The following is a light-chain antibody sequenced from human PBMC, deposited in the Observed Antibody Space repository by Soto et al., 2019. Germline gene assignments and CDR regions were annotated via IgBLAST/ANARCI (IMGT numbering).Light chain of an antibody. CDR3: CSYTRGGTHSV. Sequence: QSALTQPASVSGSPGQSITISCTGTSSDVGGYNYVSWYQQHPDKAPKLMIYEVNHRPSGVSNRFSGSKSDNTASLTISGLQSEDEADYYCCSYTRGGTHSVFGTGTKLTVL. CDR2: EVN. CDR1: SSDVGGYNY. V-gene: IGLV2-14*01. J-gene: IGLJ1*01.